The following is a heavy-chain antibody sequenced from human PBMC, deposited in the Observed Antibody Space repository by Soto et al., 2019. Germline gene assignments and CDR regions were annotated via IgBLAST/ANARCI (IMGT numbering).Heavy chain of an antibody. V-gene: IGHV4-34*01. Sequence: NPSETLSLTCAVYGGSFSGYYWSWIRQPPGKGLEWIGEINHSGSTNYNPSLKSRVTISVDTSKNQFSLKLSSVTAADTAVYYCARGREDYGDYDPYYYYYYMDVWGKGTTVTVSS. CDR3: ARGREDYGDYDPYYYYYYMDV. CDR2: INHSGST. CDR1: GGSFSGYY. D-gene: IGHD4-17*01. J-gene: IGHJ6*03.